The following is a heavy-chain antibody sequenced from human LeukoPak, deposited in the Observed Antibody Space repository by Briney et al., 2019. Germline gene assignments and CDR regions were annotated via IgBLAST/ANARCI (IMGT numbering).Heavy chain of an antibody. D-gene: IGHD6-13*01. Sequence: ASVKVSCKASGYTFTGYYMHWVRQAPGQGLEWMGRINPNSCGTNYAQKFHGRVTMTRDTSISTADKELMRLRTDDTAVYYCARDTSSSWSYYYYYYYMDVWGKGTTVTVSS. CDR1: GYTFTGYY. CDR2: INPNSCGT. J-gene: IGHJ6*03. CDR3: ARDTSSSWSYYYYYYYMDV. V-gene: IGHV1-2*06.